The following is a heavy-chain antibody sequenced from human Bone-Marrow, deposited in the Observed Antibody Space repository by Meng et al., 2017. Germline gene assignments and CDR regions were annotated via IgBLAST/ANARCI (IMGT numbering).Heavy chain of an antibody. CDR1: GFTFGDYA. V-gene: IGHV3-49*03. D-gene: IGHD3-3*01. Sequence: GESLKISCTASGFTFGDYAMSWFRQAPGKGLEWVAFIRSKAYGGTTEYAASVEGSFTISRDDSKNTLYLQMNSLKTEDTAVYYCTTYDPPEFDYWGQGTLVTVSS. CDR2: IRSKAYGGTT. J-gene: IGHJ4*02. CDR3: TTYDPPEFDY.